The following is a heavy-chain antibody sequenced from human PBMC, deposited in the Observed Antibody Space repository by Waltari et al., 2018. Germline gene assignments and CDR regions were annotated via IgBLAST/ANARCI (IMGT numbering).Heavy chain of an antibody. CDR2: IYTSGST. Sequence: QVQLQESGPGLVKPSETLSLTCTVSGGSISSYYWSLIRQPAGKGLEWLGRIYTSGSTNYNPALKSRVTMSVDTSKNQFSLKLSSVTAADTAVYYCARGVRAAAGLFFDYWGQGTLVTVSS. CDR3: ARGVRAAAGLFFDY. CDR1: GGSISSYY. J-gene: IGHJ4*02. V-gene: IGHV4-4*07. D-gene: IGHD6-13*01.